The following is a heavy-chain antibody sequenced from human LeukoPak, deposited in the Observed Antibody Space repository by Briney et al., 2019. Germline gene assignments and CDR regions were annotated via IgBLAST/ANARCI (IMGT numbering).Heavy chain of an antibody. D-gene: IGHD5-18*01. CDR1: GYTFSSYH. CDR2: ITPSDGST. J-gene: IGHJ4*02. Sequence: GASVKVSCMASGYTFSSYHVHWVRQAPGQGLEWMGKITPSDGSTTYAQNFQDRVIMTRDTSSSTVYMQLSSLRSEDTAVYYCARGSYGSDYWGQGTLVTVSS. CDR3: ARGSYGSDY. V-gene: IGHV1-46*01.